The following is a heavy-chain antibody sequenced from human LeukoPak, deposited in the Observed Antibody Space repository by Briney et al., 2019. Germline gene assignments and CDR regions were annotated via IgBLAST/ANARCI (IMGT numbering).Heavy chain of an antibody. CDR1: GGSISSYY. Sequence: PSETLSLTCTVSGGSISSYYWSWIRQPPGKGLEWIGYIYYSGSTNYNPSLKSRVTISVDTSKNQFSLKLSSVTAADTAVYYCARLLSGASYGMDVWGQGTTVTVSS. V-gene: IGHV4-59*08. J-gene: IGHJ6*02. CDR3: ARLLSGASYGMDV. CDR2: IYYSGST. D-gene: IGHD3-10*01.